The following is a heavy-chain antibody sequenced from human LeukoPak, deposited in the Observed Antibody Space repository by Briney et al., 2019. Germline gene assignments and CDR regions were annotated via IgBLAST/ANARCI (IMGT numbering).Heavy chain of an antibody. Sequence: GGSLRLSCAASGFTFTNYAMGWVRQAPGKGLEWVSAISGSGGSTYYADSVKGRFTISRDNSKNTLYLQMNSLRAEDTAIYYCAKDRNDYSNYIDYWGQGTLVTVSS. V-gene: IGHV3-23*01. CDR3: AKDRNDYSNYIDY. D-gene: IGHD4-11*01. CDR1: GFTFTNYA. J-gene: IGHJ4*02. CDR2: ISGSGGST.